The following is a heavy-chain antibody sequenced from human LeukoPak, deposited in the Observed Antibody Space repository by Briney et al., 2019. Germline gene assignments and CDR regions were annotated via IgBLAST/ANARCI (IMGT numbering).Heavy chain of an antibody. V-gene: IGHV3-21*01. J-gene: IGHJ6*02. D-gene: IGHD3-10*01. CDR1: GFTFSSYS. CDR3: ARDLLLWFGELYYGMDV. Sequence: GGSLRLSCAASGFTFSSYSMNWVRQAPGKGLVWVSSISSSSSYIYYADSVKGRFTISRDNAKNSLYLQMNSLRAEDTAVYYCARDLLLWFGELYYGMDVWGQGTTVTVSS. CDR2: ISSSSSYI.